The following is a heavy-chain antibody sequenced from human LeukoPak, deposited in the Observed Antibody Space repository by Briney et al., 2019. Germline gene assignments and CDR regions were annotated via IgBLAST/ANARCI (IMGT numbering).Heavy chain of an antibody. J-gene: IGHJ4*02. CDR2: VSGSGGSA. CDR3: AKGITIFGGFDY. V-gene: IGHV3-23*01. CDR1: GFTFYGYA. Sequence: PGGSLRLSCAASGFTFYGYAMSWVRQAPGKGLEWVSVVSGSGGSAYYADSVRGRFTISRDNSKNTLYLQMNSLRAEDTAVYYCAKGITIFGGFDYWGQGTLVAVSS. D-gene: IGHD3-3*01.